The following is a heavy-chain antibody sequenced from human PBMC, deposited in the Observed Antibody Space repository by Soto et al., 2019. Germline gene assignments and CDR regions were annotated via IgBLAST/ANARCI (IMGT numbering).Heavy chain of an antibody. CDR3: ARDFRAAAGTHDAFDI. Sequence: SLSLPLPCAISADSVSTNSAACNSIRPSPSRGLEWLGRTYYRSKWYNDYAVSVKSRITINPDTSKNQFSLQLNSVTPEDTAVYYCARDFRAAAGTHDAFDIWGQGTMVTVS. CDR1: ADSVSTNSAA. CDR2: TYYRSKWYN. V-gene: IGHV6-1*01. J-gene: IGHJ3*02. D-gene: IGHD6-13*01.